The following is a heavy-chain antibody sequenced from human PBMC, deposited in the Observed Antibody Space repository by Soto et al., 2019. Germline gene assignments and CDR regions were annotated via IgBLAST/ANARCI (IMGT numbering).Heavy chain of an antibody. CDR1: GGSITSGCYY. D-gene: IGHD3-10*01. CDR2: IYDSGST. V-gene: IGHV4-31*03. J-gene: IGHJ4*02. Sequence: ALSLPFTGSGGSITSGCYYWSWIRQHPGKGLEWLGYIYDSGSTFYNPSLKSRITLSVDTSKNQFSLKLSSVTVADTAVYFCARKHAGYFYGIDDWGQGTLVTVSS. CDR3: ARKHAGYFYGIDD.